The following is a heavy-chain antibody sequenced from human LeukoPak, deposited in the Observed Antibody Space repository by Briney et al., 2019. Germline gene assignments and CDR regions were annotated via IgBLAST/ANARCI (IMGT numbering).Heavy chain of an antibody. J-gene: IGHJ4*02. D-gene: IGHD2-2*01. Sequence: PGGSLRLSCAASGFTFSDYYMSWIRQAPGKGLEWVSYISSSGSTIYYADSVKGRFTISRDNAKNSLYLQMNSLRAGDTAVYYCARESYCSSTSCYGGDYWGQGTLVTVSS. CDR3: ARESYCSSTSCYGGDY. CDR1: GFTFSDYY. V-gene: IGHV3-11*01. CDR2: ISSSGSTI.